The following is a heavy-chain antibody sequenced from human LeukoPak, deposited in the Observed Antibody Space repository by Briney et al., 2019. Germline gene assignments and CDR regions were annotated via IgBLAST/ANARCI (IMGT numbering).Heavy chain of an antibody. CDR1: GFTFSSYE. D-gene: IGHD4-17*01. CDR3: ARDYDGDYGHYYYYYMDV. CDR2: ISSSGSTI. Sequence: GGSLRLSCAASGFTFSSYEMNWVRQAPGKGLEWVSYISSSGSTIYYADSVKGRFTISRDNAKNSLYLQMNSLRAEDTAVYYCARDYDGDYGHYYYYYMDVWGKGTTVTISS. V-gene: IGHV3-48*03. J-gene: IGHJ6*03.